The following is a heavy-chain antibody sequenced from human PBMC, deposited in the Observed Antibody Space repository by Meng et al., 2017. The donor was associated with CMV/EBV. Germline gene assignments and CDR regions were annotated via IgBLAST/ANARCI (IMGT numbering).Heavy chain of an antibody. Sequence: QVQLQESGPGLRTPSETLSLTCTVSCGSTRSYYWSWIRQPAGKGLEWIGRIYTSGSTNYNPSLKSRVTMSVDTSKNQFSLKLSSVTAADTAVYYCARGGLYYYDSSGHFDCWGQGTLVTVSS. CDR2: IYTSGST. J-gene: IGHJ4*02. V-gene: IGHV4-4*07. CDR3: ARGGLYYYDSSGHFDC. D-gene: IGHD3-22*01. CDR1: CGSTRSYY.